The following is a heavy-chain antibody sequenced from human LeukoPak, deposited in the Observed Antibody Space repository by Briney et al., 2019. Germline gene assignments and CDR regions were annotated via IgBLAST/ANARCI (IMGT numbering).Heavy chain of an antibody. CDR2: IATYRTTT. D-gene: IGHD5-12*01. Sequence: VSVEVSCKASGYRFIDYGLSWVRQAPGQGLEWMGWIATYRTTTNYAQNLQGRVTVTTDTSTTTVYMELRNLRFDDTAMYYCARPNTDAGGYYFDHWGQGTLVTVSS. CDR3: ARPNTDAGGYYFDH. CDR1: GYRFIDYG. V-gene: IGHV1-18*01. J-gene: IGHJ4*02.